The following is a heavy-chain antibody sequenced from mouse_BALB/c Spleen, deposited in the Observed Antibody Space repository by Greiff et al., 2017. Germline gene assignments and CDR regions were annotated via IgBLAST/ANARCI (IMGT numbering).Heavy chain of an antibody. Sequence: EVKLQESGPGLVKPSQSLSLTCTVTGYSITSDYAWNWIRQFPGNKLEWMGYISYSGSTSYNPSLKSRISITRDTSKNQFFLQLNSVTTEDTATYYCARYSLYDYDFLYAMDYWGQGTSVTVSS. CDR1: GYSITSDYA. D-gene: IGHD2-4*01. CDR2: ISYSGST. J-gene: IGHJ4*01. CDR3: ARYSLYDYDFLYAMDY. V-gene: IGHV3-2*02.